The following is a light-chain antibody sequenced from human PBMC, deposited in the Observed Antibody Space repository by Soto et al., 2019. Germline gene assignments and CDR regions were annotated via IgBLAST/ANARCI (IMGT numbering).Light chain of an antibody. CDR1: QSLLHSNGYNY. J-gene: IGKJ1*01. CDR2: LGS. CDR3: MQALQTRT. V-gene: IGKV2-28*01. Sequence: DIVMTQSPLSLPVTPGEPASISCRSSQSLLHSNGYNYLDWYLQKPRQSPQLLIYLGSYRASGVPDRFSGSGSGTDFTLKISRVEAEDVGVYYCMQALQTRTFGQGTKVDIK.